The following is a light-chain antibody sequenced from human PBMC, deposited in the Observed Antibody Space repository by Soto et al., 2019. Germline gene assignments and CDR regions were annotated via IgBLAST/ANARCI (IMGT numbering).Light chain of an antibody. CDR1: QSLLHSNGYNY. J-gene: IGKJ2*01. CDR3: MQALQTHHT. V-gene: IGKV2-28*01. Sequence: DIVMTQSPLSLPVTPGEPASISCRSSQSLLHSNGYNYLDWYLQNPGQSPQLLIYLGSNRASGVPDRFSGSGSGTDFTLKISRVEAEDVGIYYCMQALQTHHTFGQGTKLEIK. CDR2: LGS.